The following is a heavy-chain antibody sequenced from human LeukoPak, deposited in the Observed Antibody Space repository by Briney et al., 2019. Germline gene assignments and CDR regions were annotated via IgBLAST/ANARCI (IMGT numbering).Heavy chain of an antibody. Sequence: ASETLSLTCAAYGGSFSGYYWSWIRQPPGRGLEWIGEINHSGSTNYNPSLKSRVTISVDTSKNQFSLKLSSVTAADTAVYYCARDSSYFDWFYGMDVWGQGTTVTVSS. CDR3: ARDSSYFDWFYGMDV. D-gene: IGHD3-9*01. J-gene: IGHJ6*02. CDR2: INHSGST. V-gene: IGHV4-34*01. CDR1: GGSFSGYY.